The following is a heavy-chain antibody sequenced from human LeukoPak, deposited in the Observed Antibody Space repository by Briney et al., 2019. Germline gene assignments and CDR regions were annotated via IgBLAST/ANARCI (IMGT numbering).Heavy chain of an antibody. Sequence: SGRSLRLSCAASGFTFSSYGMHWVRQAPGKGLEWVAVISYDGSNKYYADSVKGRFTISRDNSKNTLYLQMNSLRAEDTAVYYCARTVAISTKYYYGMDVWGQGTTVTVSS. D-gene: IGHD5/OR15-5a*01. CDR2: ISYDGSNK. J-gene: IGHJ6*02. V-gene: IGHV3-30*03. CDR3: ARTVAISTKYYYGMDV. CDR1: GFTFSSYG.